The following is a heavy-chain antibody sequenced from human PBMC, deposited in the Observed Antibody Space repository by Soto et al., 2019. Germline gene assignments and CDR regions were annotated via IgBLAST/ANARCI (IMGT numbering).Heavy chain of an antibody. V-gene: IGHV5-51*01. D-gene: IGHD3-10*01. Sequence: PGESLKISCKGSGYSFTSYCIGWVRQMPGKGLEWMGNIYPGDSDTRYSPSFQGQVTISADKSISTAYLQWSSLKASDTAMYYCARIGPGGSGRTTYYMDVWGKGTTVTVSS. CDR3: ARIGPGGSGRTTYYMDV. CDR1: GYSFTSYC. J-gene: IGHJ6*03. CDR2: IYPGDSDT.